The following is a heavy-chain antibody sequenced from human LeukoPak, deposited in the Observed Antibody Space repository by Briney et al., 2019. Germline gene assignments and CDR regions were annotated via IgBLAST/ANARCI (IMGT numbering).Heavy chain of an antibody. J-gene: IGHJ4*02. V-gene: IGHV4-61*02. CDR3: ARAQQWPGFDY. Sequence: PSETLSLTCTVSGGSISSGSYYWSWIRQPAGKGLEWIGRIYTSGSTNYNPSLKSRVTISVDTSKNQFSLKLSSVTAADTAVYYCARAQQWPGFDYWGQGTLVTVSS. D-gene: IGHD6-19*01. CDR2: IYTSGST. CDR1: GGSISSGSYY.